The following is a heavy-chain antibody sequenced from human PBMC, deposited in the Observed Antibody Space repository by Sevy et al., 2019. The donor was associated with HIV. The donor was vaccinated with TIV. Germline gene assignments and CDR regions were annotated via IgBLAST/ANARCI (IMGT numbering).Heavy chain of an antibody. CDR1: GYTLIEFS. Sequence: ASVKVSCKVSGYTLIEFSMHWVRQAPGKGLEWMGGFDPEDGVTIYGQRFNGRVTMTEDTSTVTAYMELSSLRSEDTAVYYCATGLPGEYVDCSSCYSDYFAYWGQGTLVTVSS. J-gene: IGHJ4*02. CDR2: FDPEDGVT. V-gene: IGHV1-24*01. CDR3: ATGLPGEYVDCSSCYSDYFAY. D-gene: IGHD2-15*01.